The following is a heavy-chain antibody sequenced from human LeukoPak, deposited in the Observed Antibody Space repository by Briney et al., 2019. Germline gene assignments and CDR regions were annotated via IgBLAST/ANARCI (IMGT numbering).Heavy chain of an antibody. CDR3: ARSYGSGSCCAFDI. D-gene: IGHD3-10*01. CDR2: IYTSGST. Sequence: SQTLSLTCTVSGGSISSGSYYWSWIRQPAGKGLEWIGRIYTSGSTNYNPSLKSRVTISVDTSQNQFSLKLSSVTAADTAVYYCARSYGSGSCCAFDIWGQGTMVTVSS. J-gene: IGHJ3*02. CDR1: GGSISSGSYY. V-gene: IGHV4-61*02.